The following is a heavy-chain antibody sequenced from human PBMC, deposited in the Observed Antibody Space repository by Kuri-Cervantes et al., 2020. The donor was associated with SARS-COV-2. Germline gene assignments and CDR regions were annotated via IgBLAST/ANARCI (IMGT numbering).Heavy chain of an antibody. CDR3: EREGVDIVGAPHDAFDI. CDR2: IKQGGSEK. V-gene: IGHV3-7*01. CDR1: GFTVSTNY. D-gene: IGHD1-26*01. J-gene: IGHJ3*02. Sequence: GGSLRLSCAASGFTVSTNYMSWVRQAPGKGLEWVANIKQGGSEKYYVDSVKGRFTISRDNAKNSLYLQMNSLRAEDTAVYYCEREGVDIVGAPHDAFDIWGQGTMVTVSS.